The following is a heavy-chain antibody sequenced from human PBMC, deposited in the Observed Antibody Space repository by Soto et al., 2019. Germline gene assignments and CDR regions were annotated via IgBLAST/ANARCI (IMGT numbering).Heavy chain of an antibody. J-gene: IGHJ6*02. CDR1: GGSISSYY. CDR3: ARNSGGDYYYYYGMNV. Sequence: PSETLSLTCTVSGGSISSYYWSWIRQPPGKGLEWIGYIYYSGSTNYNPSLKSRVTISVDTSKNQFSLKLSSVTLASTSVYYCARNSGGDYYYYYGMNVWRQGTTVTVSS. D-gene: IGHD2-15*01. V-gene: IGHV4-59*01. CDR2: IYYSGST.